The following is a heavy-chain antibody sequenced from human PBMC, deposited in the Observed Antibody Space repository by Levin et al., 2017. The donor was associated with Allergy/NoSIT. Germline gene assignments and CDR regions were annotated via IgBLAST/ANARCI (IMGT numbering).Heavy chain of an antibody. D-gene: IGHD6-6*01. CDR3: ARGTGGDSSSSDYDYMDG. V-gene: IGHV1-69*06. J-gene: IGHJ6*03. CDR2: IIPIFGTA. Sequence: SVKVSCKASGGTFSSYAISWVRQAPGQGLEWMGGIIPIFGTANYAQKFQGRVTITADKSTSTAYMELSSLRSEDTAVYYCARGTGGDSSSSDYDYMDGWGKGTTVTVSS. CDR1: GGTFSSYA.